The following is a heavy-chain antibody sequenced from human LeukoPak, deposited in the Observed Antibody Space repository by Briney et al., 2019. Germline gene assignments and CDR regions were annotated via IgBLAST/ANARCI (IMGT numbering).Heavy chain of an antibody. J-gene: IGHJ4*02. D-gene: IGHD5-24*01. CDR1: GFTFSTHS. CDR3: ARDFRTQLDGYSPPYHFDY. V-gene: IGHV3-21*01. Sequence: GGSLRLSCAASGFTFSTHSMSWVRQSPGKGLEWVSSISSGSSHIYYADSMNGRFTISRDNAKKSLFLQMNSLRDEDKAVYYCARDFRTQLDGYSPPYHFDYWGQGALVNVSS. CDR2: ISSGSSHI.